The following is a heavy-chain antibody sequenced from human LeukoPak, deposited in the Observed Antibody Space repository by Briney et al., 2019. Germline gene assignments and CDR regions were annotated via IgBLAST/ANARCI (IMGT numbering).Heavy chain of an antibody. V-gene: IGHV3-23*01. D-gene: IGHD2-15*01. CDR1: GITLSNYG. CDR2: ISDTGGTI. CDR3: VREAGYCAPVCVKTNWFDP. J-gene: IGHJ5*02. Sequence: GGSLRLSCAVSGITLSNYGMSWVRQAPGKGLQWVAGISDTGGTITYADSVSGRFAISRDDSTNTVYLHMNSLRDEDTALYHCVREAGYCAPVCVKTNWFDPWGQGTLVTVSS.